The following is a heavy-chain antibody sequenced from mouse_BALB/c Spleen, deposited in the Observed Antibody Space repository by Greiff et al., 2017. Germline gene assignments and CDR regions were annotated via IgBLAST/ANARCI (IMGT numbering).Heavy chain of an antibody. J-gene: IGHJ2*01. Sequence: DVKLQESGGGLVKLGGSLKLSCAASGFTFSSYYMSWVRQTPEKRLELVAAINSNGGSTYYPDTVKGRFTISRDNAKNTLYLQMSSLKSEDTALYYCARHRDYRYDDGFDYWGQGTTLTVSS. CDR1: GFTFSSYY. D-gene: IGHD2-14*01. CDR3: ARHRDYRYDDGFDY. CDR2: INSNGGST. V-gene: IGHV5-6-2*01.